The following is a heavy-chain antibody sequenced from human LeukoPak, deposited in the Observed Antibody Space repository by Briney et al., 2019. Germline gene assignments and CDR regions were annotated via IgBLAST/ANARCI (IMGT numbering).Heavy chain of an antibody. CDR1: GFTFSNYA. J-gene: IGHJ4*02. V-gene: IGHV3-23*01. D-gene: IGHD2-8*01. CDR2: ISGSGDNT. CDR3: ARQKMVYAIQVFDY. Sequence: PGGSLRLSCAASGFTFSNYAMNWVRQAPGKGLEWVSAISGSGDNTYYADSVKGRFTISRDNSKNTLYLQMNSLRAEDTAVYYCARQKMVYAIQVFDYWGQGTLVTVSS.